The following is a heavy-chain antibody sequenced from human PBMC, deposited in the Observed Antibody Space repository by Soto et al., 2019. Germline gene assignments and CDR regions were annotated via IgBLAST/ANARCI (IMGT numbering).Heavy chain of an antibody. Sequence: SVKVSCKASGGTFSTSTINWVRQAPGQGLEWMGGIIPIFGKATYAQKFQGRVTITADGSTSTAYMELSSLRSDDSAVYFCARWHRRGRPIFDYWGQGTKVTVSS. CDR1: GGTFSTST. J-gene: IGHJ4*02. V-gene: IGHV1-69*13. D-gene: IGHD2-21*01. CDR3: ARWHRRGRPIFDY. CDR2: IIPIFGKA.